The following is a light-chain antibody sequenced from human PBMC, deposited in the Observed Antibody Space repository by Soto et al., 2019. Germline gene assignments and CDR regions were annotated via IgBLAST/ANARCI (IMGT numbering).Light chain of an antibody. CDR3: CSYAGAFTYV. CDR1: SSDVGGYSY. J-gene: IGLJ1*01. Sequence: VLTQPRSVSGSPRHSVTISCTGTSSDVGGYSYVSWYQQHPGKAPKLMISDVSKRPSGVPDRFSGSKFGNTASLTISGLQAEDEADYYCCSYAGAFTYVFGSGTKV. V-gene: IGLV2-11*01. CDR2: DVS.